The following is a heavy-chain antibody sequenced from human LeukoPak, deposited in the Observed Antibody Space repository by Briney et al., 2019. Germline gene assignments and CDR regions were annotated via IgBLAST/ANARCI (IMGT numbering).Heavy chain of an antibody. CDR1: GGSISSSSYY. V-gene: IGHV4-39*01. CDR3: ARHSYEYYDFWSGYSTGNCYYMDV. CDR2: IYYSGST. J-gene: IGHJ6*03. Sequence: PSETLSLTCTVSGGSISSSSYYWGWIRQPPGKGLEWIGSIYYSGSTYYNPSLKSRVTISVDTSKNQFSLKLSSVTAADTAVYYCARHSYEYYDFWSGYSTGNCYYMDVWGKGTTVTVSS. D-gene: IGHD3-3*01.